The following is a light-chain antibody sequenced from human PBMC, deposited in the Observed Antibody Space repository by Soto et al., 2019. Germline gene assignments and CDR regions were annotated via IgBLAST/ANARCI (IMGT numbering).Light chain of an antibody. CDR1: QDFGSH. CDR2: FAS. J-gene: IGKJ1*01. V-gene: IGKV1D-16*01. CDR3: QQYHSFFSVT. Sequence: DIQMTQSPSSLSASVGDRVTITCRASQDFGSHLAWYQQKPEKAPKSLIYFASTLQSGVPSRFSASGSGTDLTLTISSLQPEDFETYYCQQYHSFFSVTFGQGTKVDIK.